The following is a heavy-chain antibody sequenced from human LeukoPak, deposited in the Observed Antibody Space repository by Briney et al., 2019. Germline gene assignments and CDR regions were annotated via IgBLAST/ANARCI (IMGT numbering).Heavy chain of an antibody. Sequence: KPSETLSLTCTVSGGSISSYYWSWIRQPPGKGLEWIGYIYYSGSTNYSPSLKSRVTISVDTSKNQFSLKLSSVTAADTAVYYCARGLFGDFDYWGQGTLVTVSS. V-gene: IGHV4-59*08. D-gene: IGHD3-16*01. CDR2: IYYSGST. CDR1: GGSISSYY. J-gene: IGHJ4*02. CDR3: ARGLFGDFDY.